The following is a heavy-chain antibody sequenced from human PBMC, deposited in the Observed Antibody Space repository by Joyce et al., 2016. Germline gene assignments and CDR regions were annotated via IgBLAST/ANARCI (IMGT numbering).Heavy chain of an antibody. Sequence: QVQLQESGPGLVKPSGTLSLTCTVSGYSIGSGYQWGWIRQPPGKGLEWIASSYHSGSSYYTPALKSRVTLFVNTSKNHFSLTLSSVPAADTAVYFGARNPRRFDFWGQGTLVTVSA. CDR3: ARNPRRFDF. J-gene: IGHJ4*02. CDR1: GYSIGSGYQ. V-gene: IGHV4-38-2*02. CDR2: SYHSGSS.